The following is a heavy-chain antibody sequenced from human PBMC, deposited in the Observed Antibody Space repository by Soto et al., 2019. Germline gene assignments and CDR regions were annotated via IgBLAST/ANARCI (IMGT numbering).Heavy chain of an antibody. D-gene: IGHD3-3*01. CDR2: IFWNDDK. J-gene: IGHJ3*02. CDR1: GFSFIPSGGG. Sequence: QITVKESGPTLVTPTQTLTLTCTFSGFSFIPSGGGVGWIRQPPGKAPEWLAIIFWNDDKRYSPSLNSRLTITKDPSKNQVVLTMTNLDPVDTARYFCVRRRGDVTTGGAFDIWGLGTKVTVSS. CDR3: VRRRGDVTTGGAFDI. V-gene: IGHV2-5*01.